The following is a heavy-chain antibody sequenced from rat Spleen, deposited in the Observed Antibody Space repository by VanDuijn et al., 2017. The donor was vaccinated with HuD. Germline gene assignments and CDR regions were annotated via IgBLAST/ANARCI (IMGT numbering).Heavy chain of an antibody. Sequence: EVKLVESGGGLVQPGRSLKLSCAASGFNFNDYWMGWVRQAPGKGLEWIGEINQDSRTIKYIPYLKDKITISRDNAQKTLYLQMNKLGSEDTATYYCARHYGGYSEYVMDAWGQGASVTVSS. CDR2: INQDSRTI. D-gene: IGHD1-11*01. CDR3: ARHYGGYSEYVMDA. J-gene: IGHJ4*01. CDR1: GFNFNDYW. V-gene: IGHV4-2*01.